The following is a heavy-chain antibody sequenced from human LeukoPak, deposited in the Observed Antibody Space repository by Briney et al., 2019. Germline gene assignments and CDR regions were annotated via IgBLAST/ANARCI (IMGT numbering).Heavy chain of an antibody. CDR1: GGSISSYY. D-gene: IGHD6-19*01. J-gene: IGHJ4*02. CDR2: IYYTGST. Sequence: SETLSLTCTVSGGSISSYYWSWIRQPPGKGLEWIGYIYYTGSTNYNPSLKSRVTISVDTSKNHFSLKLSSVTAADTAVYYCARGLGSQGYSSDRSLDYWGQGTLVTVSS. CDR3: ARGLGSQGYSSDRSLDY. V-gene: IGHV4-59*08.